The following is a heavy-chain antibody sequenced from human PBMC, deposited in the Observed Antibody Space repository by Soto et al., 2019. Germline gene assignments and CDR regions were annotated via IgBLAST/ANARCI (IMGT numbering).Heavy chain of an antibody. Sequence: GGSLRLSCAASGFNFSSYGMHWVRQATGKGLEWVAVIWYDGSNKYYADSVKGRFTISRDNSKNTLYLQMNSLRAEDTAVYYCARDWVVYAIIGGGMDVWGQGTTVTVSS. CDR2: IWYDGSNK. CDR3: ARDWVVYAIIGGGMDV. D-gene: IGHD2-8*02. CDR1: GFNFSSYG. J-gene: IGHJ6*02. V-gene: IGHV3-33*01.